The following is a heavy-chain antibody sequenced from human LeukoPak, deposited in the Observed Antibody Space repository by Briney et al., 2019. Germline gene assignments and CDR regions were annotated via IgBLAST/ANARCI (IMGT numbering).Heavy chain of an antibody. Sequence: GGTLRLSCAASGFTFSSYGMSWVRQAPGKGLEWVSVISGSGGTTYYADSVKGRFTISRDNSKNTLYLQMNSLRAEDTAVYYCAKEYFYYYMDVWGKGTTVTISS. CDR2: ISGSGGTT. V-gene: IGHV3-23*01. CDR1: GFTFSSYG. CDR3: AKEYFYYYMDV. D-gene: IGHD3-9*01. J-gene: IGHJ6*03.